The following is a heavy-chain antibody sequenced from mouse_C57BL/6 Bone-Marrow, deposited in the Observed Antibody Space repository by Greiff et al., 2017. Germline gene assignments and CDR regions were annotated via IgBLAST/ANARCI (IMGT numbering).Heavy chain of an antibody. Sequence: EVHLVESGGGLVKPGGSLKLSCAASGFTFSDYGMHWVRQAPEKGLEWVAYISSGSSTIYYADTVKGRFTISRDNAKNTLFLQMTSLRSEDTDLYYCARRYYDYWGQGTTLTVSA. CDR1: GFTFSDYG. CDR3: ARRYYDY. J-gene: IGHJ2*01. CDR2: ISSGSSTI. V-gene: IGHV5-17*01. D-gene: IGHD2-3*01.